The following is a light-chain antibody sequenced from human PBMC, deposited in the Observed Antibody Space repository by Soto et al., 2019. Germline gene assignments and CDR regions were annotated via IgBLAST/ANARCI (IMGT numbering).Light chain of an antibody. Sequence: DIPMTQSPSTLSASVGDRVTITCRASQSISSWLAWYQQKPGKAPKLLIYHASSLESGVPSRFSGSGSGTEFTLTISSLQPDDFAAYYCQQYKRYSTFGQGTKLEIK. J-gene: IGKJ2*01. CDR2: HAS. CDR3: QQYKRYST. CDR1: QSISSW. V-gene: IGKV1-5*01.